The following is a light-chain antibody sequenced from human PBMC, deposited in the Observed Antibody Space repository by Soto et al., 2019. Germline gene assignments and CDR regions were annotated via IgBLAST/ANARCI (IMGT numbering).Light chain of an antibody. CDR3: QQYGYSPWG. CDR1: QAVXTR. CDR2: GGS. V-gene: IGKV3-20*01. J-gene: IGKJ1*01. Sequence: DIVLTQCPATLCAFPGDRGTLSCRASQAVXTRLAWYQHKPGQAPRVLXYGGSSRATGSPDRFSGSGSATDFTLTISRLEPEDVAVYYFQQYGYSPWGFGQGTKVDIK.